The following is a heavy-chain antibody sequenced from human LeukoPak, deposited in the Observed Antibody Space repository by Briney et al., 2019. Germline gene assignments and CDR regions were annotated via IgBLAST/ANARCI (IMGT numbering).Heavy chain of an antibody. CDR2: INHSGST. Sequence: PSETLSLTCAVYGGSFSGYYWSWIRQPPGKGLEWIGEINHSGSTNYNPSLKSRVTISVDTSKNQFSLKLSSVTAADTAVYYCARHAVVPASYYYYYYMDVWGKGTTVTVSS. V-gene: IGHV4-34*01. CDR3: ARHAVVPASYYYYYYMDV. D-gene: IGHD2-2*01. J-gene: IGHJ6*03. CDR1: GGSFSGYY.